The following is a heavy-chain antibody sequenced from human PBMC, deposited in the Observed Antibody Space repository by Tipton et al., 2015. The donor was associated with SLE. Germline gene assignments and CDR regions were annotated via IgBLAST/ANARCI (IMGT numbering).Heavy chain of an antibody. CDR2: VYASGST. CDR1: GGSINSYY. D-gene: IGHD6-19*01. J-gene: IGHJ3*01. Sequence: TLSLTCTVSGGSINSYYWSWIRQPPGKGLEWIGRVYASGSTHYNPSLNSRVIIAVDTSKNQFSLKLTSVTAADTAVYYCASSGYSTGPGAFDFWGQGTLVTVSS. CDR3: ASSGYSTGPGAFDF. V-gene: IGHV4-4*08.